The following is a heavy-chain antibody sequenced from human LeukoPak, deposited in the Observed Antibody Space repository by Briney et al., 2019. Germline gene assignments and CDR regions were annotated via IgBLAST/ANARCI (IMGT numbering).Heavy chain of an antibody. J-gene: IGHJ4*02. CDR3: ASTPTPDYYDSSGTFDY. V-gene: IGHV1-69*13. Sequence: ASVKVSCKASGYTFTSYGISWVRQAPGQGLEWMGGIIPIFGTANYAQKFQGRVTITADESTSTAYMELSSLRSEDTAVYYCASTPTPDYYDSSGTFDYWGQGTLVTVSS. D-gene: IGHD3-22*01. CDR1: GYTFTSYG. CDR2: IIPIFGTA.